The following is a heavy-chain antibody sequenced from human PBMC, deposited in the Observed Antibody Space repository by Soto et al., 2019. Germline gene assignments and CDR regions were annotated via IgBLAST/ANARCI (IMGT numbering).Heavy chain of an antibody. J-gene: IGHJ6*02. CDR3: AREGWYYGSGSFIRYYYYGMDV. D-gene: IGHD3-10*01. Sequence: QVQLQQWGAGLLKPSETLSLTCAVYGGSFSGYYWSWIRQPPGKGLEWIGEINHSGSTNYNPSLKSRVTISVDTSKHQFSLQLSSVTDADTAVYYCAREGWYYGSGSFIRYYYYGMDVWGQGTTVTVSS. CDR1: GGSFSGYY. CDR2: INHSGST. V-gene: IGHV4-34*01.